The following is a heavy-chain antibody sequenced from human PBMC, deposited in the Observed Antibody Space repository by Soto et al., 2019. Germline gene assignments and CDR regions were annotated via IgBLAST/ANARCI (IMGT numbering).Heavy chain of an antibody. CDR1: EFTFSNYA. CDR2: ISYDGNNK. D-gene: IGHD4-17*01. CDR3: ARGPSYSDSYFDH. Sequence: GGSLRLSCAASEFTFSNYARHWVRQAPGKGLQWLAVISYDGNNKYYADSVEGRFTISRDNSKNTVYLQMNSLRLEDTAVYYCARGPSYSDSYFDHWGQGTLVTVSS. V-gene: IGHV3-30*03. J-gene: IGHJ4*02.